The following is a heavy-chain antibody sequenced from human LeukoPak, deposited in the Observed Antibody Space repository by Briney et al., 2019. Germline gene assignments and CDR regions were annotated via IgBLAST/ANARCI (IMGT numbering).Heavy chain of an antibody. CDR3: ARGYCSSTSCFDY. J-gene: IGHJ4*02. CDR2: IYPGDSDT. Sequence: KNGESLKISCKGSGYSFTSYWIGWVRQVPGKGLEWMGIIYPGDSDTRCSPSFQGQVTISADKSISTAYLQWSSLKASDTAMYYCARGYCSSTSCFDYWGQGTLVTVSS. V-gene: IGHV5-51*01. CDR1: GYSFTSYW. D-gene: IGHD2-2*01.